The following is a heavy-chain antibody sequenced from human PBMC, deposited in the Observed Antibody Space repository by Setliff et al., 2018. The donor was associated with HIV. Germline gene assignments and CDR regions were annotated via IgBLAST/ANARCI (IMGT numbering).Heavy chain of an antibody. J-gene: IGHJ4*02. CDR3: AKGGYGGAYYVAGY. V-gene: IGHV3-48*04. CDR1: GFSISGYS. D-gene: IGHD5-18*01. Sequence: PGGSLRLSCAASGFSISGYSMNWVRQAPGRGLEWLSYISSSSSTIYYADSVKGRFTIARDDSKNTVSLQMTNLGTGDTATYYCAKGGYGGAYYVAGYWGQGTLVTVSS. CDR2: ISSSSSTI.